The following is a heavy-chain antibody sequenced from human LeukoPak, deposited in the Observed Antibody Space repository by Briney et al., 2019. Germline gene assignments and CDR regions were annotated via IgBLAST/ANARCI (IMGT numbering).Heavy chain of an antibody. D-gene: IGHD4-17*01. J-gene: IGHJ6*02. CDR3: AKEVDYGDYYYYGMDV. CDR1: GFTFGSYA. V-gene: IGHV3-30*02. Sequence: PGGSLRLSCSASGFTFGSYAMSWVRQTPGKGLEWVAFIRYDGSNKYYADSVKGRFTISRDNSKNTLYLQMNSLRAEDTAVYYCAKEVDYGDYYYYGMDVWGQGTTVTVSS. CDR2: IRYDGSNK.